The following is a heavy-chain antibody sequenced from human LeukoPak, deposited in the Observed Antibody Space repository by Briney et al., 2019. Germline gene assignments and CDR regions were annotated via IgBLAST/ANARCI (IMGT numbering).Heavy chain of an antibody. V-gene: IGHV3-7*01. J-gene: IGHJ3*02. Sequence: GGSLRLSCAVSGLTFRSYWMSWVRQAPGKGLEWVANIRQDGSEKYYVDSVKGRFTVSRDNAKNSLYLQMNSLRVEDTAVYYCARGDSGSFNDAFDIWGQGTMVTVSS. CDR1: GLTFRSYW. CDR2: IRQDGSEK. D-gene: IGHD3-22*01. CDR3: ARGDSGSFNDAFDI.